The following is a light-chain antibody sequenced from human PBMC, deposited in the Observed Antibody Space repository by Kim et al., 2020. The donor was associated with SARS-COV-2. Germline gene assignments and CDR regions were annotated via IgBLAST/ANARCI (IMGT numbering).Light chain of an antibody. J-gene: IGKJ2*03. CDR2: WAS. CDR1: QTVLYNSNNKNY. V-gene: IGKV4-1*01. Sequence: DIVMTQSPESLAVSLGERATLNCKSSQTVLYNSNNKNYLAWYQQKPGQAPKLLIYWASIRESGVSDRFSGSGSETDFTLTISSLQAEDVAVYYCQQYSSTPPSFGQGTKLEI. CDR3: QQYSSTPPS.